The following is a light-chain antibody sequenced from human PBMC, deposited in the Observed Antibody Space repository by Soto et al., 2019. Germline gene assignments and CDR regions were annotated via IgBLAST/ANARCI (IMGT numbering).Light chain of an antibody. CDR1: SSDVGGYTY. J-gene: IGLJ1*01. CDR3: SSYTSSSTLYV. V-gene: IGLV2-14*01. Sequence: QSVLTQPASVSGSPRQSITISCTGASSDVGGYTYVSWYQQHPGKAPKLMIYEVNNRPSGVSHRFSGSKSGNTPSLTISGLQAEDEADYYCSSYTSSSTLYVFGTGTKLTVL. CDR2: EVN.